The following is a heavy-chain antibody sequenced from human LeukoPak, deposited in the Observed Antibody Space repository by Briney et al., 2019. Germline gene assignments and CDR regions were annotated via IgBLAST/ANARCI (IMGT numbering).Heavy chain of an antibody. V-gene: IGHV4-4*09. J-gene: IGHJ4*02. CDR3: ARDLGSSLLDY. CDR1: GGSIIGYY. CDR2: IYTSGST. D-gene: IGHD6-13*01. Sequence: SETLSLTCTVSGGSIIGYYWTWIRQPPGKGLEWIGYIYTSGSTNYNPSLKSRVTISVDTSKNQFSLKLSSVTAADTAVYYCARDLGSSLLDYWGQGTLVTVSS.